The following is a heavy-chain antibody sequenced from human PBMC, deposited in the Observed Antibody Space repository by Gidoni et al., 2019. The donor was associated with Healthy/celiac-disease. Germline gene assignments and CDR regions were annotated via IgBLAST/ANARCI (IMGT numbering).Heavy chain of an antibody. CDR1: AGPIRSGGYY. J-gene: IGHJ4*02. CDR3: ARHYYGSGPLLSFDY. D-gene: IGHD3-10*01. V-gene: IGHV4-31*03. Sequence: QLQLQESGPGLVSPAQTLSLTCIVSAGPIRSGGYYWSGIRQHPGKGLEWIGYIYYSGSTYYNPSLKSRVTISVDTSKNQFSLKLSSVTAADTAVYYCARHYYGSGPLLSFDYWGQGTLVTVSS. CDR2: IYYSGST.